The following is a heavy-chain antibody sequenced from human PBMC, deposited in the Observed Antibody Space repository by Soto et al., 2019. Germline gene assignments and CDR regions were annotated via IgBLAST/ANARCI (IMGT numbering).Heavy chain of an antibody. CDR2: INPNSGGT. J-gene: IGHJ4*02. D-gene: IGHD2-15*01. Sequence: QVQLVQSGAEVKKPGASVKVSCKASGYTFTGYYMHWVRQAPGQVLEWMGWINPNSGGTKYPQKFQGRVTMTRDTSITTVYMSLTGLKSDDTAVYYCARDLAKGGGSAGFDYWGQGTLVAVSS. CDR1: GYTFTGYY. V-gene: IGHV1-2*02. CDR3: ARDLAKGGGSAGFDY.